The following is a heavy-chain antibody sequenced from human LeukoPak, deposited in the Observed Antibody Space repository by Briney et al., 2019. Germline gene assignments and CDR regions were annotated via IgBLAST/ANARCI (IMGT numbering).Heavy chain of an antibody. J-gene: IGHJ2*01. V-gene: IGHV3-9*03. Sequence: GRSLRLXCAASGFTFDDYAMHWVRQAPGKGLEWVSGISWNSGSIGYADSVKGRFTISRDNAKNSLYLQMNSLRAEDMALYYCAKDAGGEWLGAYWYFDLWGRGTLVTVSS. CDR1: GFTFDDYA. CDR3: AKDAGGEWLGAYWYFDL. D-gene: IGHD6-19*01. CDR2: ISWNSGSI.